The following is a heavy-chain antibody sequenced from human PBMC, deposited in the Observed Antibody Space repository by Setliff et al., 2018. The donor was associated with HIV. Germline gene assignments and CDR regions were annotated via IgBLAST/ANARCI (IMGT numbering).Heavy chain of an antibody. J-gene: IGHJ6*02. CDR1: GYSFTSYW. CDR3: ARTSARGVYYYYGMDV. Sequence: PGESLKISCKGSGYSFTSYWIGWERQMPGKGLEWMGIIYPGDSDTRYSPSFQGQVTISADKSISTAYLQWSSLKASDTAMYYCARTSARGVYYYYGMDVWGQGTTVTVSS. D-gene: IGHD3-10*01. V-gene: IGHV5-51*01. CDR2: IYPGDSDT.